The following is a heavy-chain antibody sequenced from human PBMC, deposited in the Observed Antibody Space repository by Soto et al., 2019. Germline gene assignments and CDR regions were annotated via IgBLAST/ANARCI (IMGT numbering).Heavy chain of an antibody. J-gene: IGHJ5*02. Sequence: GGSLRLSCAASGFTFSSYAMHWVRQAPGKGLEWAAVISYDGSNKYYADSVKGRFTISRDNSKNTLYLQMNSLRAEDTAVYYCARDSRYWEGVTGYYTEAYNWFDPWGQGTLVTVSS. CDR2: ISYDGSNK. CDR3: ARDSRYWEGVTGYYTEAYNWFDP. D-gene: IGHD3-9*01. CDR1: GFTFSSYA. V-gene: IGHV3-30-3*01.